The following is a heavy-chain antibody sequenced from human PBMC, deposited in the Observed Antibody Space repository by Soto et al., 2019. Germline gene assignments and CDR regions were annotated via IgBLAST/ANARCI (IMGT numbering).Heavy chain of an antibody. CDR3: ATSAQLPTANYYFAY. V-gene: IGHV4-4*07. J-gene: IGHJ4*02. CDR2: IYTCGST. Sequence: SETLSLTCTFSGGSISDYYWSWIRQAAGKGLEWIGRIYTCGSTSYNPSLKSRVTMSVDTSKNQFSLKLSSVTAADTAVYYCATSAQLPTANYYFAYWGQGTLVTV. CDR1: GGSISDYY. D-gene: IGHD2-2*01.